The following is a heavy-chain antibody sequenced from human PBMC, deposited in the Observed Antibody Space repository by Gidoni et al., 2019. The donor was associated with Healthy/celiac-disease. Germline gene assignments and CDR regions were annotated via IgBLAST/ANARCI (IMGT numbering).Heavy chain of an antibody. J-gene: IGHJ4*02. V-gene: IGHV4-31*03. D-gene: IGHD3-16*01. CDR1: GRSISSGGYY. CDR2: IYYSGST. Sequence: QVQLQESGPGLVKPSQTLSPTCTVSGRSISSGGYYWSWIRQQPGKGLEWIGYIYYSGSTYYNPSLKSRVTISVDTSKNQFSLKLSSVTAADTAVYYCASLAWGSGLLYWGQGTLVTVSS. CDR3: ASLAWGSGLLY.